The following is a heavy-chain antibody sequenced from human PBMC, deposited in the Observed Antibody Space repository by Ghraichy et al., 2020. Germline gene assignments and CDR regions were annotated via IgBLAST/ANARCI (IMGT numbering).Heavy chain of an antibody. CDR2: INPSGGST. V-gene: IGHV1-46*01. CDR1: GYTFTSYY. D-gene: IGHD2-15*01. CDR3: ASTDHCSGGSCYGNWFDP. J-gene: IGHJ5*02. Sequence: ASVKVSCKASGYTFTSYYMHWVRQAPGQGLEWMGIINPSGGSTTYAQKFQGRVTMTRDTSTSTVYMELSSLRSEDTAVYYCASTDHCSGGSCYGNWFDPWGQGTLVTVSS.